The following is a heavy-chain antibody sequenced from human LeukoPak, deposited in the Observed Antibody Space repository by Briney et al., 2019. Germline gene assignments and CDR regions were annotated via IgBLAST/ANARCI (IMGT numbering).Heavy chain of an antibody. D-gene: IGHD1-26*01. J-gene: IGHJ4*02. V-gene: IGHV4-34*01. CDR3: VLGRWEPTGSY. Sequence: KPSETLSLTCAVYGASFSGYYKTWIHQSPGEGLEWIGEITHNGKSNYNPPLKSRVTISVDTSRNQFSLRLTSVTAADAGVYYCVLGRWEPTGSYWGQGTLVAISS. CDR1: GASFSGYY. CDR2: ITHNGKS.